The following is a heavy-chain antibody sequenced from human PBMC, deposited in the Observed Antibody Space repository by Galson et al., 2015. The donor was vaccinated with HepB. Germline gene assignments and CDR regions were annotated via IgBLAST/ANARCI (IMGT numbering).Heavy chain of an antibody. V-gene: IGHV5-51*03. Sequence: QSGAEVKKPGESLKISCKGSGYSLTSYWIGWVRQVPGKGLEWMGIIFPSDSDTRYSPPFQGQVTISADKSLSTAYLQWSSLKASDTAIYFCTRTLYYDTSGYFYPYWGQGTLVTVSS. CDR2: IFPSDSDT. J-gene: IGHJ4*02. D-gene: IGHD3-22*01. CDR1: GYSLTSYW. CDR3: TRTLYYDTSGYFYPY.